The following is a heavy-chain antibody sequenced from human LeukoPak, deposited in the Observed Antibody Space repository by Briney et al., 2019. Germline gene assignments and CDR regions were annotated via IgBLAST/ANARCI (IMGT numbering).Heavy chain of an antibody. CDR2: MSHDGNYK. CDR3: ARAAPYYYDSSGYSAFDS. V-gene: IGHV3-30*03. D-gene: IGHD3-22*01. J-gene: IGHJ3*02. CDR1: GFIFSGYG. Sequence: GGSLRLSCAASGFIFSGYGMHWVRQAPGKGLEWVALMSHDGNYKHYADSVKGRFTISRDNSKNTLYLQMNSLRVEDTAVYYCARAAPYYYDSSGYSAFDSWGQGTMVTVSA.